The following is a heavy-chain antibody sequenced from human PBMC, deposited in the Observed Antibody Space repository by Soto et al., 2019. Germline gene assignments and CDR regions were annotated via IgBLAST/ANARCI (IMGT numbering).Heavy chain of an antibody. J-gene: IGHJ6*02. CDR2: IRSKAYGGTT. CDR3: TKYKNVSRYSYFGMDV. CDR1: GFTFGDYA. Sequence: GGSLRLSCTGSGFTFGDYAMSWSRQAPGKGLEWVGVIRSKAYGGTTDYAASVKGRFTILRDDSKSIAYLQMSSLQTEDTGVYYCTKYKNVSRYSYFGMDVWGHGTTVTVSS. D-gene: IGHD3-3*01. V-gene: IGHV3-49*03.